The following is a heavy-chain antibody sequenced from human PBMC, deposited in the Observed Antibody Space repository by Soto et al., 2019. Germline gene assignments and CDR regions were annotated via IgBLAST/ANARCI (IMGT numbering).Heavy chain of an antibody. Sequence: QVQLVQSGAGVKKPGSSVKVSCKASGGTFSSYAISWVRQAPGQGLEWMGGIIPIFGTANYAQKFQGRVTNTADESTSTAYMELSSLRSEDTAVYYCARGNVLTDYNLPPYDAFDIWGQGTMVTVSS. CDR2: IIPIFGTA. D-gene: IGHD4-4*01. CDR3: ARGNVLTDYNLPPYDAFDI. V-gene: IGHV1-69*01. CDR1: GGTFSSYA. J-gene: IGHJ3*02.